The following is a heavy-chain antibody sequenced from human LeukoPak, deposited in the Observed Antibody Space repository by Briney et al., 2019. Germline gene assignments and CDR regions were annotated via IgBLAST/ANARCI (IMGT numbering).Heavy chain of an antibody. D-gene: IGHD6-13*01. V-gene: IGHV4-34*01. CDR3: ARAFSGSWPLDV. CDR1: GGSFSGYY. J-gene: IGHJ6*04. CDR2: INHSGST. Sequence: SETLSLTCAVYGGSFSGYYWSWIRQPPGKGLEWIGEINHSGSTNYNPSLKSRVTISVDTSKNQFSLKLSSVTAADTAVYYCARAFSGSWPLDVWGKGTTVTVSS.